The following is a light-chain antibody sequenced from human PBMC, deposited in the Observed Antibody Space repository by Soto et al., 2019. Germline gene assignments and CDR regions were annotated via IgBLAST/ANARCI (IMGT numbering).Light chain of an antibody. Sequence: EVMMTQSPDTLSVSPGERATLSCRASQSVGNNIAWYQQKPGQAPRLLIYYASTRVTGIPARFSGSGSGTDFTLTISSLQSEDFALSYCQQYNDWPPITFGQGTRLEI. CDR2: YAS. CDR1: QSVGNN. V-gene: IGKV3-15*01. CDR3: QQYNDWPPIT. J-gene: IGKJ5*01.